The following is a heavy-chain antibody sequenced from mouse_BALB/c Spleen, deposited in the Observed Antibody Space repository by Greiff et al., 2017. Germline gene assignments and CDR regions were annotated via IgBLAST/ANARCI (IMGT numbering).Heavy chain of an antibody. Sequence: EVKLVESGGGLVQPGGSRKLSCAASGFTFSSFGMHWVRQAPEKGLEWVAYISSGSSTIYYADTVKGRFTISRDNPKNTLFLQMTSLRSEDTAMYYCARSGYYEAWFAYWGQGTLVTVSA. CDR1: GFTFSSFG. J-gene: IGHJ3*01. V-gene: IGHV5-17*02. D-gene: IGHD2-3*01. CDR2: ISSGSSTI. CDR3: ARSGYYEAWFAY.